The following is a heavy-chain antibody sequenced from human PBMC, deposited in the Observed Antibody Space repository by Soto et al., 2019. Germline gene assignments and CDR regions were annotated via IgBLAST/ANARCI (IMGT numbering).Heavy chain of an antibody. Sequence: QLQLQESGPGLVKPSETLSLTCTVSGGSISSSSYYWGWIRQPPGKGLEWIGEINHSGSTNYNPSLKSRVTISVDTSKNQFSLKLSSVTAADTAVYYCARGYSSGWYCRWCGAFDIWGQGTMVTVSS. V-gene: IGHV4-39*07. D-gene: IGHD6-19*01. CDR2: INHSGST. J-gene: IGHJ3*02. CDR1: GGSISSSSYY. CDR3: ARGYSSGWYCRWCGAFDI.